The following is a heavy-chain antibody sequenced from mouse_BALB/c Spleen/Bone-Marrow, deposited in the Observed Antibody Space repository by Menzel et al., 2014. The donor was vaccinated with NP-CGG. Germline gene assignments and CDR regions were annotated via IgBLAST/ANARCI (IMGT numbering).Heavy chain of an antibody. J-gene: IGHJ3*01. CDR2: INPSNGRA. CDR3: ARAGGYDGFAY. D-gene: IGHD2-2*01. CDR1: GYTFTSYW. Sequence: QVQLQQSGAELVKPGASVKLSCKASGYTFTSYWMHWVKQRLGQGLEWIGEINPSNGRADYNEKFRSKATLTVDRSSSTAYMQLSSLTSEDSAVYYYARAGGYDGFAYWGQGTLVTVSA. V-gene: IGHV1S81*02.